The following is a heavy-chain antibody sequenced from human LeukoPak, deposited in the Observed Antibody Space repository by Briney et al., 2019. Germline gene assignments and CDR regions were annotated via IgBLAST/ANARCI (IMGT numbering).Heavy chain of an antibody. J-gene: IGHJ5*02. CDR3: ARGQVPAARGYNWSDP. CDR1: GWSFNDYY. CDR2: INARGDT. Sequence: PSETLSLTCAVYGWSFNDYYWNWIRQPPGKGLEWIGEINARGDTNFNPPLKSRVTISVDTSKSQFSLRLTSMIAADTAVYYCARGQVPAARGYNWSDPWGQGTLVTVSS. D-gene: IGHD2-2*01. V-gene: IGHV4-34*01.